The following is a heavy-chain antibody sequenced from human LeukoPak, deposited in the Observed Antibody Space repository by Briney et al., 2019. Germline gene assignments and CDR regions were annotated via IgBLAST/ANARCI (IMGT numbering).Heavy chain of an antibody. J-gene: IGHJ3*02. CDR3: ARDILPSGSRAFDI. D-gene: IGHD3-10*01. Sequence: GGSLRLSCAVSGFTLSDYGIHWVRQAPGKGLEWVTIISSDGSIKYADSVKGRFTVSRDSSKNTVYLQMNSLRAEDTAVYYCARDILPSGSRAFDIWGQGTMVTVSS. CDR1: GFTLSDYG. V-gene: IGHV3-33*01. CDR2: ISSDGSIK.